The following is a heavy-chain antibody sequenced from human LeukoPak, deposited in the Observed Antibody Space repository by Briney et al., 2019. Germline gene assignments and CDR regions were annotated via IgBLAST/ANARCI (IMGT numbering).Heavy chain of an antibody. D-gene: IGHD1-26*01. J-gene: IGHJ6*02. CDR2: ISWNSGSI. Sequence: GGSLRLSCAASGFTFDDYAMHRVRQAPGKGLEWVSGISWNSGSIGYADSVKGRFTISRDNAKNSLYLQMNSLRAEDTALYYCAKGGSYYYYGMDVWGQGTTVTVSS. CDR1: GFTFDDYA. CDR3: AKGGSYYYYGMDV. V-gene: IGHV3-9*01.